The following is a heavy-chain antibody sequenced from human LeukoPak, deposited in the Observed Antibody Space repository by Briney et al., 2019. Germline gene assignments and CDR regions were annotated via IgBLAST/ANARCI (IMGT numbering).Heavy chain of an antibody. J-gene: IGHJ5*02. CDR2: INAGNGNT. CDR1: GYTFTSYA. Sequence: PGGSLRLSCAASGYTFTSYAMRWVRQAPGQRLEWMGWINAGNGNTKYSQKFQGRVTITRDTSASTAYMERSSLRSEDTAVYYCAYEGGGFDPWGQGTLVTVSS. D-gene: IGHD3-3*01. CDR3: AYEGGGFDP. V-gene: IGHV1-3*01.